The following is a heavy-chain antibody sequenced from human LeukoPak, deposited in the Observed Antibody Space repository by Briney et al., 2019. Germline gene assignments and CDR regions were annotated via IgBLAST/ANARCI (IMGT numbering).Heavy chain of an antibody. V-gene: IGHV4-30-4*01. D-gene: IGHD3-16*01. J-gene: IGHJ4*02. Sequence: PSETLSLTCTVSGGSISSGDYYWSWIRQPPGKGLEWIGYIYYSGSTYYNPSLKSRVTISVDTSKNQFSLKLSSVTAADTAVYYCARAFYYYVWGSYFYFDYWGQGTLVTVSS. CDR2: IYYSGST. CDR3: ARAFYYYVWGSYFYFDY. CDR1: GGSISSGDYY.